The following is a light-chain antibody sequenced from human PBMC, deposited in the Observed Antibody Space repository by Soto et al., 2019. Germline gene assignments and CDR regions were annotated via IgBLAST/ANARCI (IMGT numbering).Light chain of an antibody. Sequence: EIVMTQSPVTLSVSPGERVTLSCRASQSVDSYFAWHQQKPGRAPRLLTYGGSTRATGIPGRFSGSGSGTEFTLTISSLQSEDFAVYYCQQYKNWPKTFGQGTKVEIK. J-gene: IGKJ1*01. CDR1: QSVDSY. CDR3: QQYKNWPKT. V-gene: IGKV3-15*01. CDR2: GGS.